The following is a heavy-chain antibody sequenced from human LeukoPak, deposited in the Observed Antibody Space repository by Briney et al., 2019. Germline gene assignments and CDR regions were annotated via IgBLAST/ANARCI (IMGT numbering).Heavy chain of an antibody. CDR2: IYYSGSA. CDR1: GGSISSYY. J-gene: IGHJ4*02. D-gene: IGHD3-22*01. Sequence: PSETLSLTCTVSGGSISSYYWSWIRQPPGEGLEWIGYIYYSGSANYNPSLKSRVTISVDTSKNQFSLKLTSLTAADTAVYYCARAGVSSGYWSLWGQGTLVTVSS. CDR3: ARAGVSSGYWSL. V-gene: IGHV4-59*01.